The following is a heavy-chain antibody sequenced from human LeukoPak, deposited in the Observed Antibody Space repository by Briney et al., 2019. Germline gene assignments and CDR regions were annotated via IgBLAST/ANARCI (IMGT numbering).Heavy chain of an antibody. V-gene: IGHV3-23*01. CDR1: GFTFSSYA. CDR2: TSASGGDT. D-gene: IGHD4-23*01. CDR3: AKRSDYGSNGNYFDC. J-gene: IGHJ4*02. Sequence: PGGSLRLSCAASGFTFSSYAMSWVRQAPGKGLEWVSATSASGGDTYYADSVKGRFTISRDNSKNTLYLQMNSLRAEDTAVYYCAKRSDYGSNGNYFDCWGQGTLVTVSS.